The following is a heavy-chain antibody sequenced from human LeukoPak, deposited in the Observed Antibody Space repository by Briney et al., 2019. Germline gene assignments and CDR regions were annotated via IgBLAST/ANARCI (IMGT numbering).Heavy chain of an antibody. CDR1: GYTFTSYG. D-gene: IGHD3-22*01. Sequence: ASVKVSCKASGYTFTSYGISWVRQAPGQGLEWMGWINPNSGGTNYAQKFQGRVTMTRDTSISTAYMELSRLRSDDTAVYYCARGGVIQSYYYDSSGYLYFQHWGQGTLVTVSS. CDR2: INPNSGGT. J-gene: IGHJ1*01. CDR3: ARGGVIQSYYYDSSGYLYFQH. V-gene: IGHV1-2*02.